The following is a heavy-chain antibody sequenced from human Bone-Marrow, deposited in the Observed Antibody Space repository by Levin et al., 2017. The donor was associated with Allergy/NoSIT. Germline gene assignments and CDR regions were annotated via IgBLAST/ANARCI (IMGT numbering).Heavy chain of an antibody. CDR3: ARTLGQQLGRAKY. V-gene: IGHV1-18*01. CDR1: GYTFTTYG. D-gene: IGHD6-13*01. CDR2: ISAYSGHT. Sequence: ASVKVSCKASGYTFTTYGISWVRQAPGQGLEWMGRISAYSGHTNHAQKFQGRVTMTTDTSTTTAHIDLRSLKSDDPAVDYCARTLGQQLGRAKYWGQGTLVTVSS. J-gene: IGHJ4*02.